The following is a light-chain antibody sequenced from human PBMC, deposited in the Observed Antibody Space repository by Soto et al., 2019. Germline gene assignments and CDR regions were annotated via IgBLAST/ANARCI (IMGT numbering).Light chain of an antibody. V-gene: IGKV3-15*01. CDR2: GAS. J-gene: IGKJ1*01. CDR1: QSVRNN. Sequence: EIVLTQSPVTLSVSPGERATLSCRASQSVRNNLAWYQQKPGQAPRLLIYGASTRATDIPARFSGSGSGTEFTLAISSLQSEDFAVYYCQQYGSSTGTFGQGTKVDIK. CDR3: QQYGSSTGT.